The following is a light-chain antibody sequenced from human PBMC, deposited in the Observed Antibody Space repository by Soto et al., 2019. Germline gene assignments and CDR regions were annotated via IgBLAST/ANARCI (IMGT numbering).Light chain of an antibody. J-gene: IGLJ1*01. Sequence: QSVLTQPASVSGSPGQSITMSCTDVGFYGLVSWYQQHPGKVPKLMIYDVSKRPSGVSERFPGSKSGNTAYLTISALQADDEADYYCSLDAGSSIYVFGTGTKVTVL. V-gene: IGLV2-23*02. CDR3: SLDAGSSIYV. CDR1: VGFYGL. CDR2: DVS.